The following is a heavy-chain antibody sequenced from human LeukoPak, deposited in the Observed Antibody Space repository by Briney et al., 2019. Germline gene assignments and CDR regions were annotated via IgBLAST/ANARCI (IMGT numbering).Heavy chain of an antibody. Sequence: GGSLRLSCAASGFTFSSYWMSWVRQAPGEGLEWVANIKQDGSEKYYVDSVKGRFTISRDNAKNSLYLQMNSLRAEDTAVYYCARDGYAAGPATTFDYWGQGTLVTVSS. CDR2: IKQDGSEK. D-gene: IGHD6-25*01. CDR3: ARDGYAAGPATTFDY. J-gene: IGHJ4*02. CDR1: GFTFSSYW. V-gene: IGHV3-7*03.